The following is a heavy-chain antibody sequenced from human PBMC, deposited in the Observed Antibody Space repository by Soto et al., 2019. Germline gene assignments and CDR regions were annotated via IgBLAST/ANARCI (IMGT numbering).Heavy chain of an antibody. D-gene: IGHD3-9*01. V-gene: IGHV4-59*08. J-gene: IGHJ4*02. Sequence: PSETLSLTCTVSGGSISSYYLSWIRQPPGKGLEWIGYIFYFGSTNYNPSLKSRVTLSIDTSKNQLSLKLSSVTAADTAVYYCARHSPDFDWLSQFDYWGQGTLVTVSS. CDR1: GGSISSYY. CDR2: IFYFGST. CDR3: ARHSPDFDWLSQFDY.